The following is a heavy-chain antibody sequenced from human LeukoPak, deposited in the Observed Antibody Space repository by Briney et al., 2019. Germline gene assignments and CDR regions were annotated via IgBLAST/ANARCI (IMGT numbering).Heavy chain of an antibody. D-gene: IGHD3-9*01. CDR3: TTDTSAILRYFDLPADY. J-gene: IGHJ4*02. CDR1: GFTFSNAW. V-gene: IGHV3-15*01. CDR2: IKSKTDGGTT. Sequence: GGSLRLSCAASGFTFSNAWMGWVRQAPGKGLEWVGRIKSKTDGGTTDYAAPVKGRFTISRDDSKNTLYLQMNSLKTEDTAVYYCTTDTSAILRYFDLPADYWGQGTLVTVSS.